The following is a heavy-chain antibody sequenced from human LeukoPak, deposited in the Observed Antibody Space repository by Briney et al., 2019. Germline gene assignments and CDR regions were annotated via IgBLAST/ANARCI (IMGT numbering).Heavy chain of an antibody. V-gene: IGHV3-23*01. CDR1: GFTFSSYA. Sequence: GSLRLSCAASGFTFSSYAMSWVRQAPGKGLEWVSAISGSGGSTYYADSVKGRFTISRDNSKNTLYLQMNSLRAEDTAVYYCAKYARYDSSGYIADAFDIWGQGTMVTVSS. CDR3: AKYARYDSSGYIADAFDI. CDR2: ISGSGGST. D-gene: IGHD3-22*01. J-gene: IGHJ3*02.